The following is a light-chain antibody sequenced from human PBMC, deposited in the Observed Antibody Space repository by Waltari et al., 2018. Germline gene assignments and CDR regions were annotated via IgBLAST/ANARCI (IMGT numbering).Light chain of an antibody. CDR1: RAIGNN. V-gene: IGKV3-15*01. CDR3: QQFNTLYS. CDR2: VAS. Sequence: EIVMTQSPATLSVSPGGGATLSCRASRAIGNNVAWYQQKPGQPLRLLIFVASTRATGIPARFSGSWSGTEFTLTISSLQSEDSAVYFCQQFNTLYSFGQGTKLEIK. J-gene: IGKJ2*01.